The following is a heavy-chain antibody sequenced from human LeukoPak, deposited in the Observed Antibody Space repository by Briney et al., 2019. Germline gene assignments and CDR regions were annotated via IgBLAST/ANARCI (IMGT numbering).Heavy chain of an antibody. Sequence: ASVKVSCKTSGYTFTSHGISWVRQAPGQGLEWMGWISAYNGNTNYAQKVQGRVTMTTDTSTSTAYMELRSLRSDDTAVYYCARVPLRLYYFDYWGQGTLVTVSS. CDR1: GYTFTSHG. V-gene: IGHV1-18*01. CDR2: ISAYNGNT. D-gene: IGHD2-21*02. CDR3: ARVPLRLYYFDY. J-gene: IGHJ4*02.